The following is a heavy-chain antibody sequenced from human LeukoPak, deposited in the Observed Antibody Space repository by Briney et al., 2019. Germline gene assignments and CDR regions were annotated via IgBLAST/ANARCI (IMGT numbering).Heavy chain of an antibody. J-gene: IGHJ4*02. CDR3: ARARIVATIILDY. V-gene: IGHV1-69*04. Sequence: SVKVSCKASGGTFSSYAISWVRQAPGQGLEWMGRIIPILGIANYAQKFQGRVTITADKSTSTAYMELSSLRSEDTAVYYCARARIVATIILDYWGQETLGTVSS. D-gene: IGHD5-12*01. CDR2: IIPILGIA. CDR1: GGTFSSYA.